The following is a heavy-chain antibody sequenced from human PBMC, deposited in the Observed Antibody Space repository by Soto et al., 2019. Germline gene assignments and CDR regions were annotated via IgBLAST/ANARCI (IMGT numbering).Heavy chain of an antibody. CDR2: IYRSGST. CDR1: GGSIRSYY. CDR3: ARTLDYGHMDV. Sequence: PSETLSLTCTVSGGSIRSYYWSWIRRPPGRGLEWIGYIYRSGSTKYNPSLKSRLTISVDTSKNQFSLKLSSVTAADTAVYYCARTLDYGHMDVWGKGTTVTVSS. V-gene: IGHV4-4*09. J-gene: IGHJ6*03. D-gene: IGHD3-16*01.